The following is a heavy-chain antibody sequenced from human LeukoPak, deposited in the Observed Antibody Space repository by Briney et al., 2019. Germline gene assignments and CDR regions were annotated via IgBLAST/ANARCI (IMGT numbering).Heavy chain of an antibody. V-gene: IGHV3-30*18. D-gene: IGHD3-16*02. Sequence: GGSLRLSCAASGFTFSSYGMHWVRQAPGKGLEWVAVISYDGSNKYYADSVKGRFTISRDNSKNTLYLRMNSLRAEDTAVYYCAKDPGSYRYYFDYWGQGTLVTVSS. CDR3: AKDPGSYRYYFDY. CDR1: GFTFSSYG. J-gene: IGHJ4*02. CDR2: ISYDGSNK.